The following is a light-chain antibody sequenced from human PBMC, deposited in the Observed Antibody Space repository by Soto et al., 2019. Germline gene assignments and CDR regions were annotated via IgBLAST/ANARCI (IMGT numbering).Light chain of an antibody. V-gene: IGKV3-11*01. CDR1: QSVSSY. J-gene: IGKJ5*01. Sequence: EIVLTPSPGTLSLSTGARSTLSCRSIQSVSSYLVWYQQKPGQAPRLLIYDASNRATGIPARFSGSGSGTDFTLTISSLQPEDFAVYYCQQRSNWPPLITFGQGTRLEIK. CDR2: DAS. CDR3: QQRSNWPPLIT.